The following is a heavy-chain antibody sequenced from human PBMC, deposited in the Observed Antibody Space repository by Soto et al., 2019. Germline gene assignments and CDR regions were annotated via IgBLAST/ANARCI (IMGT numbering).Heavy chain of an antibody. J-gene: IGHJ4*02. CDR3: ARVGRVGDGYNQGGFDY. CDR2: IYYSGST. CDR1: GGSISSGGYY. V-gene: IGHV4-31*03. Sequence: QVQLQESGPGLVKPSQTLSLTCTVSGGSISSGGYYWSWIRQHPGKGLEWIGYIYYSGSTYYNPSLKSRVTQSVDTSKTQFSLKLSSVTAADTAVYYCARVGRVGDGYNQGGFDYWGQGTLVTVSS. D-gene: IGHD5-12*01.